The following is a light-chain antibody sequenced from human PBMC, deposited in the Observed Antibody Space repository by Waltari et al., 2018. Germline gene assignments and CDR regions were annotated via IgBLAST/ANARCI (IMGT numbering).Light chain of an antibody. J-gene: IGKJ1*01. Sequence: DVVLTQSPLSLPVTLGQPASISCRSSQSLLSSDGNTYCNWFQQRPGQSPRRLVYKVSNRDSGVPDRFSGSGSGTIFTLRISRVEAEDVGVYYCMQGTLRPWTFGQGTKVEIK. V-gene: IGKV2-30*01. CDR3: MQGTLRPWT. CDR1: QSLLSSDGNTY. CDR2: KVS.